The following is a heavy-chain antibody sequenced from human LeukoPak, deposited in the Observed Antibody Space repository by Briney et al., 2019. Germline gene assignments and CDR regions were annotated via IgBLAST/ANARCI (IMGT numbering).Heavy chain of an antibody. Sequence: GGSLRLSCAASGFTFSGYAMSWARQAPGKGLEWVSGISGSGDTTYYADSVKGRFTISRDNSKNTLYLQMDSLRAEDTAIYYCARLRGVAVINYFDCWGQGTLVTVSS. CDR2: ISGSGDTT. V-gene: IGHV3-23*01. CDR1: GFTFSGYA. CDR3: ARLRGVAVINYFDC. D-gene: IGHD6-19*01. J-gene: IGHJ4*02.